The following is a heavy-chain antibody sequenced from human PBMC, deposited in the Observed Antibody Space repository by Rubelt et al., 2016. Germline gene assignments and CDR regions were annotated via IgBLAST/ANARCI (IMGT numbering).Heavy chain of an antibody. CDR2: ISDSGTYT. CDR1: GFTFSDYY. CDR3: AKDVSGGYAGRLDY. Sequence: GFGGGLVQPGGSLRLSCAASGFTFSDYYMSWIRQAPGMGLEWVAYISDSGTYTKYADSVKGRFAISRDNVKNSLYLQMSGLRAEETAVYYCAKDVSGGYAGRLDYWGQGTLVTVSS. D-gene: IGHD5-12*01. V-gene: IGHV3-11*05. J-gene: IGHJ4*02.